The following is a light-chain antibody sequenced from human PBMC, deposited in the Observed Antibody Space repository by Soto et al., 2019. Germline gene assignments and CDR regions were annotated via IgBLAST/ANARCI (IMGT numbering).Light chain of an antibody. V-gene: IGLV1-40*01. Sequence: QAVVTQPPSVSGAPGQRVTISCTGSSSSIGAGYDVHWYQQLPGTAPKLLIYGNSNRPSGVPDRFSGSKSGTSASLAITGLQAEDEADYYCQSYDSSLSGLGVFGGGTKLTVL. J-gene: IGLJ2*01. CDR3: QSYDSSLSGLGV. CDR1: SSSIGAGYD. CDR2: GNS.